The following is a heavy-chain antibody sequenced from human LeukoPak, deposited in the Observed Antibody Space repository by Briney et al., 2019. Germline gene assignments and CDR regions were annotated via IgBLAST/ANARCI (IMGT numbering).Heavy chain of an antibody. D-gene: IGHD4-23*01. Sequence: PSETLSLTCTVSGGSISSGGYYWSWIRQHPGKGLEWIGYIYYSGSTYYNPSLKSRVTISVDTSKNQFSLKLSSVTAADTAVYYCARARTVYGGNPNWFDPWGQGTLVTVSS. CDR2: IYYSGST. CDR1: GGSISSGGYY. CDR3: ARARTVYGGNPNWFDP. V-gene: IGHV4-31*03. J-gene: IGHJ5*02.